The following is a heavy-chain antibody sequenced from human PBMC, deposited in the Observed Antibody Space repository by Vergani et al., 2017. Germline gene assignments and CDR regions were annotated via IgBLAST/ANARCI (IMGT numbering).Heavy chain of an antibody. CDR2: INPNSGGT. Sequence: QVQLVQSGAEVKKPGASVKVSCKASGYTFTGYYMHWVRQAPGQGLEWMGWINPNSGGTNYAQKFQGRVTMTRDTSISTAYMELSRLRSYDTAVYYCARALYCSGGSCSIAYYYYYGMDVWGQGTTVTVSS. J-gene: IGHJ6*02. V-gene: IGHV1-2*02. CDR3: ARALYCSGGSCSIAYYYYYGMDV. D-gene: IGHD2-15*01. CDR1: GYTFTGYY.